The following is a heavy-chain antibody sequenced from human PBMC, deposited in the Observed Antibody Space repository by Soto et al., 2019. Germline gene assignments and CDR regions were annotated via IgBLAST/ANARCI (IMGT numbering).Heavy chain of an antibody. D-gene: IGHD2-2*01. J-gene: IGHJ5*02. CDR3: ARVVVVVPAAIWRGWFDP. CDR2: IIPIFGTA. V-gene: IGHV1-69*01. CDR1: GGTFSSYA. Sequence: VQLVQSGAEVKKPGSSVKVSCKASGGTFSSYAISWVRQAPGQGLEWMGGIIPIFGTANYAQKFQGRVTITADESTSTAYMELSSLRSEDTAVYYCARVVVVVPAAIWRGWFDPWGQGTLVTVSS.